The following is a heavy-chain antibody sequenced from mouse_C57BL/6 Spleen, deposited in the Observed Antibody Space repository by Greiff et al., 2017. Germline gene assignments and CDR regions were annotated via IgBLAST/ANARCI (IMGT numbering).Heavy chain of an antibody. J-gene: IGHJ2*01. CDR1: GYTFTSYW. Sequence: VQLQQPGAELVMPGASVKLSCKASGYTFTSYWMHWVKQRPGQGLEWIGEIDPSDSYTNYNQKFKGKSTLTVDKSSSTAYMQLSSLTSDDSAVYYCVVAQDCWGQGTTLTVSS. V-gene: IGHV1-69*01. D-gene: IGHD1-1*01. CDR2: IDPSDSYT. CDR3: VVAQDC.